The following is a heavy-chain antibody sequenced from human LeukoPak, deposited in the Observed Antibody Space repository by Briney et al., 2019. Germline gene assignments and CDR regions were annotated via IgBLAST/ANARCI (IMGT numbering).Heavy chain of an antibody. CDR2: INPNSGGT. CDR1: GYTFTGYY. Sequence: GASVKVSCKASGYTFTGYYMHWVRQAPGQGLEWMGWINPNSGGTNYAQKFQGRVTMTRDTSISTAYMELSRLRSDDTAVYYCARAAGYHLLIGAQYYYDYWGQGTLVTVSS. D-gene: IGHD2-2*01. V-gene: IGHV1-2*02. CDR3: ARAAGYHLLIGAQYYYDY. J-gene: IGHJ4*02.